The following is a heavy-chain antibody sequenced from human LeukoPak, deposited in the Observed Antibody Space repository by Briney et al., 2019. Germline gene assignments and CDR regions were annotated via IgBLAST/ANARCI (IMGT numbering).Heavy chain of an antibody. CDR3: ARDSVIAAALNDY. J-gene: IGHJ4*02. Sequence: GGSLKLSCAASGLTFSSYWMRWVRQAPGNGLEWVANIKQDGSEKYYVDSVKGRFTISRDNAKNSLYLQMNSLRAEDTALYYCARDSVIAAALNDYWGQGTLVTVSS. D-gene: IGHD6-13*01. V-gene: IGHV3-7*03. CDR1: GLTFSSYW. CDR2: IKQDGSEK.